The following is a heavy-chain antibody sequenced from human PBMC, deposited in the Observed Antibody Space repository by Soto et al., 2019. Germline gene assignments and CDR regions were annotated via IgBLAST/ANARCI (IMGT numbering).Heavy chain of an antibody. CDR1: RGTFTNYA. CDR2: IMPFFGSG. V-gene: IGHV1-69*01. J-gene: IGHJ4*02. CDR3: ARDRAGYYSHFVY. D-gene: IGHD3-22*01. Sequence: QVYLVQSGAEVKKPGSSVKVSCKALRGTFTNYAFSWVRQAPGQGLEWMGGIMPFFGSGNYAQKFQGRINITADESTSPVYLELTSLRSEDTAVYYCARDRAGYYSHFVYWGQGTLVTVSS.